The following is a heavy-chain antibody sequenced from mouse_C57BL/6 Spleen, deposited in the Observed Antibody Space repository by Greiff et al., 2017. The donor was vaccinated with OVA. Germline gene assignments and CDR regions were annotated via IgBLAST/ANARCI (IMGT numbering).Heavy chain of an antibody. D-gene: IGHD3-2*02. V-gene: IGHV5-17*01. J-gene: IGHJ3*01. CDR3: ARGDSSGYFAY. CDR2: ISSGSSTI. CDR1: GFTFSDYG. Sequence: DVKLVESGGGLVKPGGSLKLSCAASGFTFSDYGMHWVRQAPEKGLEWVAYISSGSSTIYYADTVKGRFTISRDNAKNTLFLQMTRLRSEDTAMYDCARGDSSGYFAYWGQGTLVTVSA.